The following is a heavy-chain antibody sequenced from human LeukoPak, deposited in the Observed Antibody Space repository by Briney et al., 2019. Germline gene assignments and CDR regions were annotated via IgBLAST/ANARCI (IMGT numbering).Heavy chain of an antibody. V-gene: IGHV1-18*01. D-gene: IGHD3-22*01. J-gene: IGHJ3*02. Sequence: GASVTVSCKASGYTFTSYCISWVRQAPAPGMEWMGWISAYNCNKNYAQKLQGRVTMTTDTSTSTAYMELRSLRSDDTAVYYCARDEGYDSTDDAFDIWGQGTMVTVSS. CDR2: ISAYNCNK. CDR3: ARDEGYDSTDDAFDI. CDR1: GYTFTSYC.